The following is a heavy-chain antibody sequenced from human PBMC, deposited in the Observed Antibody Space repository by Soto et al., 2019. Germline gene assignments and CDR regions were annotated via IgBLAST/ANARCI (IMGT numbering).Heavy chain of an antibody. CDR1: GFTFRNYA. J-gene: IGHJ4*02. Sequence: EVQLLASGGGLVQPGGSLRLSCAASGFTFRNYAMTWVRQAPGKGLQWVSTISAVGGTYYVDSVKGRFPISRDNSKNSFFLQMDSLRSEDTSVYYCAKGSSGHYDSFDFWGQGTLVTVSS. D-gene: IGHD3-22*01. CDR3: AKGSSGHYDSFDF. V-gene: IGHV3-23*01. CDR2: ISAVGGT.